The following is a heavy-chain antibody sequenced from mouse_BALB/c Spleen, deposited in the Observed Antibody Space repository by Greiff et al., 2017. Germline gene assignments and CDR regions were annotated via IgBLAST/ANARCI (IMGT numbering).Heavy chain of an antibody. CDR3: ARNDGYDY. D-gene: IGHD1-2*01. V-gene: IGHV5-6-5*01. CDR1: GFTFSSYA. CDR2: ISSGGST. Sequence: EVQLVESGGGLVKPGGSLKLSCAASGFTFSSYAMSWVRQTPEKRLEWVASISSGGSTYYPDSVKGRFTISRDNARNILYLQMSSLRSEDTAMYYCARNDGYDYWGQGTTLTVSS. J-gene: IGHJ2*01.